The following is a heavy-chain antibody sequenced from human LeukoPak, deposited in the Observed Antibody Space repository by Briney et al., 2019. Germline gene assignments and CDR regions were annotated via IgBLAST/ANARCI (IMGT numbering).Heavy chain of an antibody. V-gene: IGHV4-4*02. D-gene: IGHD3-10*01. J-gene: IGHJ5*02. CDR2: IYHDGTT. CDR1: GYSISSNHW. CDR3: ARDTTMVRGRVNWFDP. Sequence: SETLSLTCGVSGYSISSNHWWEWVRQPPGKGLEWIGEIYHDGTTKYSASLKSRATISLDKFKNQFSLNVISVTAADTAVYYCARDTTMVRGRVNWFDPWGQGTLVTVSS.